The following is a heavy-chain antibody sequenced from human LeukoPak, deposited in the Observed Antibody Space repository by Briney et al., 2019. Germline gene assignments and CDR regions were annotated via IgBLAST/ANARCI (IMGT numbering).Heavy chain of an antibody. CDR3: ARQGAFPVGSDKTVLALDV. D-gene: IGHD3-10*01. CDR2: IHYSGST. CDR1: GGSISSSTSY. J-gene: IGHJ6*02. V-gene: IGHV4-39*01. Sequence: TASETLSLTCTVSGGSISSSTSYWGWVRQPPGKGLESIGTIHYSGSTYYSPSLKSRVTISVDTSKNQLSLKLSSVTAADTAVYYCARQGAFPVGSDKTVLALDVWGQGTTVTVSS.